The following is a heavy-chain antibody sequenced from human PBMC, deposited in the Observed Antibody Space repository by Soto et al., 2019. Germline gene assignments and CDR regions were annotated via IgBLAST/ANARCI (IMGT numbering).Heavy chain of an antibody. CDR3: AGGYSYGDYYFDY. Sequence: ASVKLSCKASGYTFTSYAMHWVRQAPGQRLEWMGWINAGYGNTKYSQKFQGRVTITRDTSASTAYMELSSLRSEDTAVYYCAGGYSYGDYYFDYWGQGTLVTVS. CDR1: GYTFTSYA. D-gene: IGHD5-18*01. CDR2: INAGYGNT. J-gene: IGHJ4*02. V-gene: IGHV1-3*01.